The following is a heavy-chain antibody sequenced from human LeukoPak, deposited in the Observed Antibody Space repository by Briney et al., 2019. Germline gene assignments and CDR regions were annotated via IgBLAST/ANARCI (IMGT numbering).Heavy chain of an antibody. CDR3: ARDQRWYFDL. CDR2: LSATVSDGGA. J-gene: IGHJ2*01. V-gene: IGHV3-23*01. D-gene: IGHD6-25*01. CDR1: AFTFSNYA. Sequence: GGALRLSCAASAFTFSNYAMSWVRQAPGKGLEWVSTLSATVSDGGAYYADSVTGPFTISRDNAKNSLYMQMNSLRAEDTAVYYCARDQRWYFDLWGRGTLVTVSS.